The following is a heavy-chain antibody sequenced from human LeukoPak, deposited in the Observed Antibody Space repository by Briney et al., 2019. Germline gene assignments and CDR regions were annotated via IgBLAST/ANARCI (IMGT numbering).Heavy chain of an antibody. CDR2: IYHSGST. CDR3: GGEFQSGYDYLTGFKRHFDY. J-gene: IGHJ4*02. D-gene: IGHD3-9*01. V-gene: IGHV4-30-2*01. CDR1: GGSISNGNYY. Sequence: SQTLSLTCTVSGGSISNGNYYWTWIRQPPGKGLEWIGYIYHSGSTEYNPSLKRRVNISLDRSKNQFSLRLSSVTAADTAVYYCGGEFQSGYDYLTGFKRHFDYWGQGTLVTVSS.